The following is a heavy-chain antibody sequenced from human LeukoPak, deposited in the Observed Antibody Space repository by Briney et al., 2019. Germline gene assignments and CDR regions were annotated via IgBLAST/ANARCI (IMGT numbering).Heavy chain of an antibody. V-gene: IGHV3-30*02. CDR1: GFTFGNYA. D-gene: IGHD2-2*01. Sequence: GGSLRLSCAASGFTFGNYAMHWVRQAPGKGLAWVSFIRYDGSNKFYADSVKGRFTTSRDNSKNTLYLQMNSLRPEDTAVYYCAEELTPLTSWTPFDHWGQGTLVTVSS. CDR2: IRYDGSNK. J-gene: IGHJ4*02. CDR3: AEELTPLTSWTPFDH.